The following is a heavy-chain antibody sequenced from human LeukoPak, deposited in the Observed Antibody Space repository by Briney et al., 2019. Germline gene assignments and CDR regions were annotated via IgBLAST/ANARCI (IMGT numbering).Heavy chain of an antibody. V-gene: IGHV3-20*04. Sequence: RSGGSLRLSCAASGFTFDDYGMSWVRQAPGKGLEWVSGINWNGGSTGYADSVKGRFTISRDNAKNSLYLQMNSLRAEDTALYYCASISGPDYYGSGSYLRDYWGQGTLVTVSS. CDR3: ASISGPDYYGSGSYLRDY. CDR1: GFTFDDYG. D-gene: IGHD3-10*01. CDR2: INWNGGST. J-gene: IGHJ4*02.